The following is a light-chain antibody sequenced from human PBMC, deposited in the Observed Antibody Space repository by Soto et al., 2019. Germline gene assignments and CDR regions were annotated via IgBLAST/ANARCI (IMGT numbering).Light chain of an antibody. J-gene: IGKJ1*01. Sequence: EIVLTQSPGTLSLSPGERATLSCRASQCVSSNYLAWYQQKPGQAPRLLIYGASSRATGIPDRFSGSGSGTDFTLTTSRLEPEDFAVYYCLQYGSSPPWTFGQGTKVEIK. CDR1: QCVSSNY. V-gene: IGKV3-20*01. CDR3: LQYGSSPPWT. CDR2: GAS.